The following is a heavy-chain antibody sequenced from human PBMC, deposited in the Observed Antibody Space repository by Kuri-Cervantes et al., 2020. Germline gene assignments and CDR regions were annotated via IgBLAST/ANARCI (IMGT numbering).Heavy chain of an antibody. Sequence: GGSLRLSCAASGLTFSSYAMHWVRQAPGKGLEYVSAISSNGGSTYYADSVKGRFTISRDNSKNTLYLQMGSLRAEDTAVYYCARYPNDNVVVPGASRHDAFDIWGQGTMVTVSS. D-gene: IGHD2-2*01. CDR1: GLTFSSYA. CDR2: ISSNGGST. CDR3: ARYPNDNVVVPGASRHDAFDI. J-gene: IGHJ3*02. V-gene: IGHV3-64*02.